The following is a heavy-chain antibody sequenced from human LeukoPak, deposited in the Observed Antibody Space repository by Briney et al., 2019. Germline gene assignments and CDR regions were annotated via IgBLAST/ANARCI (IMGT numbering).Heavy chain of an antibody. V-gene: IGHV4-59*01. Sequence: SETLSLTCPVSGGSISSYYWSWIRQPPGKGLEWIGYIYYSGSTNYNPSLKSRVTISVDTSKNQFSLKLSSVTAADTAVYYCARQRGSGSYIWFDPWGQGTLVTVSS. D-gene: IGHD1-26*01. CDR3: ARQRGSGSYIWFDP. J-gene: IGHJ5*02. CDR1: GGSISSYY. CDR2: IYYSGST.